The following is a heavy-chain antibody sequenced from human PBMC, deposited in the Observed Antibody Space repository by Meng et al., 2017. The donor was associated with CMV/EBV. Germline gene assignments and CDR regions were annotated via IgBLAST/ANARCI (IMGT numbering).Heavy chain of an antibody. CDR2: INPSGGST. J-gene: IGHJ4*02. V-gene: IGHV1-46*01. CDR3: AREGEGVVAATPHFDY. CDR1: GYTFTSYY. D-gene: IGHD2-15*01. Sequence: QVQAGQCGAEVKKPGASVKVSCKASGYTFTSYYMHWVRQAPGQGLEWMGIINPSGGSTSYAQKFQGRVTMTRDTSTSTVYMELSSLRSEDTAVYYCAREGEGVVAATPHFDYWGQGTLVTVSS.